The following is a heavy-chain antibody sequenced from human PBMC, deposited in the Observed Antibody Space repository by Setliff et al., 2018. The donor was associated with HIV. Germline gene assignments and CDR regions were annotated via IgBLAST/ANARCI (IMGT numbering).Heavy chain of an antibody. CDR2: FDSSGGT. J-gene: IGHJ4*02. D-gene: IGHD6-19*01. CDR1: GDSVRSSSYY. V-gene: IGHV4-61*02. Sequence: SETLSLTCTVSGDSVRSSSYYWGWIRQPAGMGLEWIGRFDSSGGTDYNPSLKSRVTISKDTSKNQLSLKLTSVTAADTAVYFCAGDYAGSGRPFDYWGQGTLVPSPQ. CDR3: AGDYAGSGRPFDY.